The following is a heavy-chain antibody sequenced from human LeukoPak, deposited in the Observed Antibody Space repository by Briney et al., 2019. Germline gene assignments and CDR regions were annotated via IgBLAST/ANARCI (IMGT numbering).Heavy chain of an antibody. D-gene: IGHD3-10*01. CDR2: INPNSGGT. Sequence: ASVKVSCKASGYTFTGYYMHWVRQAPGQGLEWMGWINPNSGGTNYAQKFQGRVTMTRDTSISTAYMELSRLRSDDTAVYYCARDLGGGSGNYYYMDVWGKGTTVTVSS. CDR3: ARDLGGGSGNYYYMDV. V-gene: IGHV1-2*02. J-gene: IGHJ6*03. CDR1: GYTFTGYY.